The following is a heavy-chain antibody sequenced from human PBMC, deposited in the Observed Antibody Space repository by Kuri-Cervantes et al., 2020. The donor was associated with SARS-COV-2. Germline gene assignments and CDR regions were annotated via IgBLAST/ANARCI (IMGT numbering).Heavy chain of an antibody. J-gene: IGHJ6*02. D-gene: IGHD5-24*01. CDR3: ARVETDGYQTNYYYYGMDV. CDR1: GYTFTSYG. Sequence: SVKVSCKASGYTFTSYGISWVRQAPGQGLEWMGRIIPILGIANYAQKFQGRVTITADKSTSTAYMELSSLRSEDTAVYYCARVETDGYQTNYYYYGMDVWGQGTTVTVSS. V-gene: IGHV1-69*04. CDR2: IIPILGIA.